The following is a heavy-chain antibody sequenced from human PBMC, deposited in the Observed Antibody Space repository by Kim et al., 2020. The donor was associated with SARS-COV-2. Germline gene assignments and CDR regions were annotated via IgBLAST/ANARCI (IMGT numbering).Heavy chain of an antibody. CDR1: GFTFSSYS. Sequence: GGSLRLSCAASGFTFSSYSMNWVRQAPGKGLEWVSSISSSSSYIYYADSVKGRFTISRDNAKNSLYLQMNSLRAEDTAVYYCARLNVQWLVHPNFDYWGQGTLVTVSS. CDR3: ARLNVQWLVHPNFDY. J-gene: IGHJ4*02. V-gene: IGHV3-21*01. D-gene: IGHD6-19*01. CDR2: ISSSSSYI.